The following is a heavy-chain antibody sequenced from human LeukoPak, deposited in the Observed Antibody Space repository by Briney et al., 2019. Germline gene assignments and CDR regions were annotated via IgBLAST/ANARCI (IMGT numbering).Heavy chain of an antibody. CDR2: INPNSGGT. V-gene: IGHV1-2*02. D-gene: IGHD3-22*01. Sequence: ASVKVSCKASGYTFTGYYMHWVRQAPGQGLEWMGWINPNSGGTNYAQKFQGGVTMTRDTSISTAYMELSRLRSDDTAVYYCARAIYYYDSSGFEDAFDIWGQGTMVTVSS. CDR1: GYTFTGYY. CDR3: ARAIYYYDSSGFEDAFDI. J-gene: IGHJ3*02.